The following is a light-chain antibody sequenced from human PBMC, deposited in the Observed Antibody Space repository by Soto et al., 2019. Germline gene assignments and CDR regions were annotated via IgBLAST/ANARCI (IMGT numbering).Light chain of an antibody. Sequence: EIVLTQSPGTLSLSPGERATLSCRASQSVGSAYLAWYQHKPGQAPRLLIYGASSRATGIPDRISGSGSGPDFTLTISRLEPEDFAVYYCQQYGSSRWTFGHGTKVEAK. CDR2: GAS. CDR1: QSVGSAY. CDR3: QQYGSSRWT. J-gene: IGKJ1*01. V-gene: IGKV3-20*01.